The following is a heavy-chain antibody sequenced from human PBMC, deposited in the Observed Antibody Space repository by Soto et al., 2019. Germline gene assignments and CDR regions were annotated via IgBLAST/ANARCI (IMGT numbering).Heavy chain of an antibody. Sequence: SGPTLVNPTQTLTLTCTFSGFSLSTSGMCVSWIRQPPGKALEWLARIDWDDDKYYSTSLKTRLTISKDTSKNQVVLTMTNMDPVDTATYYCARIRYYYDSSGYYVIDYWGQGTLVTVSS. CDR3: ARIRYYYDSSGYYVIDY. CDR1: GFSLSTSGMC. CDR2: IDWDDDK. D-gene: IGHD3-22*01. V-gene: IGHV2-70*11. J-gene: IGHJ4*02.